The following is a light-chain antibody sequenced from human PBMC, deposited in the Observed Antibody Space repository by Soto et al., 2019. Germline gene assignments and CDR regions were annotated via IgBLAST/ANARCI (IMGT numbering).Light chain of an antibody. CDR3: QQYHSYSYT. V-gene: IGKV1-5*01. Sequence: DIQMTQSPSTLSTSVGDRDTITCRASQNINDWLAWYQQKPGKAPKLLIYDTSSLTSGVPSRFSGSGSGTDFTLTISSLQPDDFATYYCQQYHSYSYTFGQGTRLDIK. CDR1: QNINDW. CDR2: DTS. J-gene: IGKJ5*01.